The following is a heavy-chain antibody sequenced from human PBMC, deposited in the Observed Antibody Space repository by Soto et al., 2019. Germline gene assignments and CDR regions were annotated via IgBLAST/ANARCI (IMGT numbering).Heavy chain of an antibody. J-gene: IGHJ4*02. V-gene: IGHV3-30*18. CDR1: GFTFSSYG. CDR2: ISYDGSNK. Sequence: QVQLVESGGGVVQPGRSLRLSCAASGFTFSSYGMHWVRQAPGKGLEWVAVISYDGSNKYYVDSVKGRLTISRDNSKNTLYLQMNSLRADDTAVYYCAKPYSTSWLDYFDYWGQGTLVTVSS. D-gene: IGHD6-13*01. CDR3: AKPYSTSWLDYFDY.